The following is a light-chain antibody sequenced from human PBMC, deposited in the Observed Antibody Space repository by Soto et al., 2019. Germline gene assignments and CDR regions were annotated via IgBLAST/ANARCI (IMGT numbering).Light chain of an antibody. CDR2: GAS. Sequence: EIVLTQSPGTLSLSPGERATLSCRASQSVSKNFLAWYQQKPGQAPRLLISGASNRATGIPDRFSGSGSGTDFSLTIDRLAPEDLAVYFCPQYGSSPPTFGGGTKGAIK. CDR3: PQYGSSPPT. V-gene: IGKV3-20*01. J-gene: IGKJ4*01. CDR1: QSVSKNF.